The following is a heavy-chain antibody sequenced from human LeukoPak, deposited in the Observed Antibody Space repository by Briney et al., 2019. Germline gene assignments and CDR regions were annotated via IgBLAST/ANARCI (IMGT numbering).Heavy chain of an antibody. CDR2: LSYDGSNK. D-gene: IGHD3-22*01. CDR3: ARSHYDSSGYYYGFRAFDM. V-gene: IGHV3-30-3*01. Sequence: GGSLRLSCAASGFTLSSHAMHWVRQAPGKGLEWVAVLSYDGSNKNYADSVKGRFTISRDNSKNTLYLQMNSLRAEDTAVYYCARSHYDSSGYYYGFRAFDMWGQGTMVTVSS. CDR1: GFTLSSHA. J-gene: IGHJ3*02.